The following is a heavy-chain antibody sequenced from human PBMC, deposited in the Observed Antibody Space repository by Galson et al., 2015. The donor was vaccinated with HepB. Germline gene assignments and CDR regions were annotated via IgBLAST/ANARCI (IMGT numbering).Heavy chain of an antibody. D-gene: IGHD3-22*01. CDR2: IIPIFGTA. CDR1: GGTFSSYA. J-gene: IGHJ5*02. CDR3: ARYHYYDSSGYHNWFDP. V-gene: IGHV1-69*13. Sequence: SVKVSCKASGGTFSSYAISWVRQAPGQGLEWMGGIIPIFGTANYAQKFQGRVTITADESTSTAYMELSSLRSEDTAVYYCARYHYYDSSGYHNWFDPWGQGTLVTVSS.